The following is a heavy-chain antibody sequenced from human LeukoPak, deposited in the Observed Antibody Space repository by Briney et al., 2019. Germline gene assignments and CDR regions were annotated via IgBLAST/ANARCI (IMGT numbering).Heavy chain of an antibody. J-gene: IGHJ6*03. CDR1: GGSFSGYY. CDR2: INHSGST. Sequence: SETLSLTCAVYGGSFSGYYWSWIRQPPGKGLEWIGEINHSGSTNYNPSLKSRVTISVDTSKNQFSLKLSSVTAADTAVYYCARVRGGYYMDVWGKGTTVTISS. V-gene: IGHV4-34*01. D-gene: IGHD3-10*01. CDR3: ARVRGGYYMDV.